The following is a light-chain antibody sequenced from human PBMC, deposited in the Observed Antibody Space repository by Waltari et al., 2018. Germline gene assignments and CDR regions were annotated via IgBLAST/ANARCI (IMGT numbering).Light chain of an antibody. CDR1: ESVNSW. V-gene: IGKV1-5*03. Sequence: DIQMTQSPSTLSAFVGDRVTLTCRASESVNSWLAWYQEKPGKAPKLLIQKASNLETGIPSRFSGSGSGTEFTLTISILQADDFATYYCQQYRINPWTFGQGTKVEV. CDR2: KAS. CDR3: QQYRINPWT. J-gene: IGKJ1*01.